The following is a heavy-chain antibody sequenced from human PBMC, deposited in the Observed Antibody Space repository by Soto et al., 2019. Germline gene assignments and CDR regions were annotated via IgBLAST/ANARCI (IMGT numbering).Heavy chain of an antibody. CDR3: ARSPDYYYGMDV. CDR2: IYYSGST. CDR1: GGSISSGGYY. V-gene: IGHV4-31*03. Sequence: ASETLSLTCTVSGGSISSGGYYWSWIRQHPGKGLEWIGYIYYSGSTYYNTSLKSRVTISVDTSKNQFSLKLSSVTAADTAVYYCARSPDYYYGMDVWGQGTTVTVSS. J-gene: IGHJ6*02.